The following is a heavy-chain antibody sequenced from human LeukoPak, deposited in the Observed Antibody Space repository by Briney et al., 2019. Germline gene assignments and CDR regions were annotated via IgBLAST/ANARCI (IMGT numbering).Heavy chain of an antibody. J-gene: IGHJ6*02. Sequence: ASVKVSCKASGYTFTSYDINWVRQATGQGLEWMGWMNPNSGNTGYAQKFQGRVTMTRNTSISTAYMELSSLRSEDTAVYYCARGNHSSGWYYYYYYGMDVWGQGTTVTVSS. CDR1: GYTFTSYD. CDR2: MNPNSGNT. V-gene: IGHV1-8*01. D-gene: IGHD6-19*01. CDR3: ARGNHSSGWYYYYYYGMDV.